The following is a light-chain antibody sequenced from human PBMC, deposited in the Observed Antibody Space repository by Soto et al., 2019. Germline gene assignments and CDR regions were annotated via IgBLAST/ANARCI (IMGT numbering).Light chain of an antibody. V-gene: IGKV1-8*01. CDR1: QGISSY. CDR3: QQYYSYPPT. CDR2: AAS. J-gene: IGKJ1*01. Sequence: AIRMTQSPSSLSASTGDRVTITCRASQGISSYLAWYQQKPGKAPKLLIYAASTLQSGLPSRFSGSGSGTDFTLPIRCLLSEDFGTYFCQQYYSYPPTLGQGTKVQI.